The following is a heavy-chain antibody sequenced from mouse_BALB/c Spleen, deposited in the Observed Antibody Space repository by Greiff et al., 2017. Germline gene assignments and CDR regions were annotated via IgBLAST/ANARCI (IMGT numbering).Heavy chain of an antibody. CDR3: TTMITTRATYYAMDY. CDR1: GYTFTDYE. J-gene: IGHJ4*01. V-gene: IGHV1-15*01. Sequence: VQLQQSGAELVRPGASVTLSCKASGYTFTDYEMHWVKQTPVHGLEWIGAIDPETGGTAYNQKFKGKATLTADKSSSTAYMELRSLTSEDSAVYYCTTMITTRATYYAMDYWGQGTSVTVSS. CDR2: IDPETGGT. D-gene: IGHD2-4*01.